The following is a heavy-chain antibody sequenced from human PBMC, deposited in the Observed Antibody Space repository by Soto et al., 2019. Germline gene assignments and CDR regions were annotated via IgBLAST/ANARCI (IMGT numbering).Heavy chain of an antibody. J-gene: IGHJ6*02. Sequence: GGSLILSCAASGFTFSSYGMHWVRQAPGKGLEWVAVISYDGSNKYYADSVKGRFTISRDNSKNTLYLQMNSLRAEDTAVYYCAKDRSTQYRRVNYYYYGMDVWGQGTTVTVSS. CDR3: AKDRSTQYRRVNYYYYGMDV. CDR2: ISYDGSNK. CDR1: GFTFSSYG. D-gene: IGHD6-6*01. V-gene: IGHV3-30*18.